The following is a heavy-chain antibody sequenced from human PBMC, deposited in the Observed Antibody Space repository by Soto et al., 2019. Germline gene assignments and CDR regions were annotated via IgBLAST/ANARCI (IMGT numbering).Heavy chain of an antibody. CDR2: ISGSGGST. J-gene: IGHJ5*02. CDR3: AKAPYYDFWSGYSAGSVWFDP. Sequence: GGSLRLSCAASGFTFSSYAMSWVRQAPGKGLEWVSAISGSGGSTYYADSVKGRFTISRDNSKNTLYLQMNSLRAEDTAVYYCAKAPYYDFWSGYSAGSVWFDPWGQGTLVTVSS. V-gene: IGHV3-23*01. CDR1: GFTFSSYA. D-gene: IGHD3-3*01.